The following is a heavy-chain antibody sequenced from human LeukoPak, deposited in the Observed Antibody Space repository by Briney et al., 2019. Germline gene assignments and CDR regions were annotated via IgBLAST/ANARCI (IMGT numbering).Heavy chain of an antibody. CDR2: ISYDGSNK. CDR3: ATLTGDGYSY. D-gene: IGHD5-24*01. J-gene: IGHJ4*02. CDR1: GFTFSSYA. V-gene: IGHV3-30*04. Sequence: PGRSLRLSCAASGFTFSSYAMHWVRQAPGKGLEWVAVISYDGSNKYYADSVKGRFTISRDNSKNTLYLQMNSLRAEDTAVYYCATLTGDGYSYWGQGTLVTVSS.